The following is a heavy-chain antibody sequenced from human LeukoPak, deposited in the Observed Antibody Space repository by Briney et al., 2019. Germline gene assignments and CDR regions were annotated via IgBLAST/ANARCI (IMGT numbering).Heavy chain of an antibody. V-gene: IGHV1-46*01. D-gene: IGHD6-19*01. J-gene: IGHJ4*02. CDR2: INPSVGST. Sequence: ASVKVSCKASGYTFAGYFLHWVRQAPGQGLEWMGQINPSVGSTTYAQKFQGRVTVTRDTSTSTVYMELTSLRFEDTAVYYCARARVVAGRPLYYFDYWGQGILVTVSS. CDR3: ARARVVAGRPLYYFDY. CDR1: GYTFAGYF.